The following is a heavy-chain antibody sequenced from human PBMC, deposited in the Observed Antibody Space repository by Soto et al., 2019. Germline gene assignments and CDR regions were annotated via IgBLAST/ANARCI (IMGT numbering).Heavy chain of an antibody. V-gene: IGHV4-31*01. CDR1: GGSISSGVYY. J-gene: IGHJ5*02. D-gene: IGHD3-16*01. CDR3: ARYYVENSGYSNWFNP. Sequence: QVQLQESGPGLVKPSQTLSLTCTVSGGSISSGVYYWSWIRQHSEKGLEWIGYMNYSGMAYYNPSLTSPVTISVDTSKKQFSLKQISVTAADTAVYYCARYYVENSGYSNWFNPWGRGTLATVS. CDR2: MNYSGMA.